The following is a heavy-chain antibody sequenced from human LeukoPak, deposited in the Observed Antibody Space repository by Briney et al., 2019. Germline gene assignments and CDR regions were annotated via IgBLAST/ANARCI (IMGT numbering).Heavy chain of an antibody. V-gene: IGHV3-30*01. CDR2: IAYDGSNE. Sequence: PGKSLRLSCAASGFTFSNYAMYWFRQARGKGLEWVAVIAYDGSNEYYADSVKGRFTISRDNSKNTLYLQMNSLRAEDTSVYCCARSEWDFWSSQELDHWGQGTLVSVSS. CDR1: GFTFSNYA. D-gene: IGHD3-3*01. CDR3: ARSEWDFWSSQELDH. J-gene: IGHJ4*02.